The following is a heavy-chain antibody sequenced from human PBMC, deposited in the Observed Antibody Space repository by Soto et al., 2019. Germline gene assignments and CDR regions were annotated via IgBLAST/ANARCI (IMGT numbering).Heavy chain of an antibody. CDR3: ARDRRPSIYSGLAV. Sequence: HPGGSLRLSCAASGFTFSDYAMSWVRQAPGKGLEWVSAIDGSSATTNYADSVKGRFTISRDNSKNTLFLHMSGLRAEDTAVYYCARDRRPSIYSGLAVWGQGTTVTVSS. CDR2: IDGSSATT. V-gene: IGHV3-23*01. CDR1: GFTFSDYA. D-gene: IGHD2-2*01. J-gene: IGHJ6*02.